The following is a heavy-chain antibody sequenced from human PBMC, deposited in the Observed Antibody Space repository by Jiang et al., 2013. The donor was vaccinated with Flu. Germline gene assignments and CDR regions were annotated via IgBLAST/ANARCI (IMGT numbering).Heavy chain of an antibody. Sequence: QLVESGGGVVQPGRSLRLSCAASGFTFSSYGMHWVRQAPGKGLEWVAVIWYDGSNKYYADSVKGRFTISRDNSKNTLYLQMNSLRAEDTAVYYCARDNGRWLGIRYYYGMDVWGQGTTVTVSS. V-gene: IGHV3-33*01. CDR2: IWYDGSNK. D-gene: IGHD5-24*01. CDR1: GFTFSSYG. CDR3: ARDNGRWLGIRYYYGMDV. J-gene: IGHJ6*02.